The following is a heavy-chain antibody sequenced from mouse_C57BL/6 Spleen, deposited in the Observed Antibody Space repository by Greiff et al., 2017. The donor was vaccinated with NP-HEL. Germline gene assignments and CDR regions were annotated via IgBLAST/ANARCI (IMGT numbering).Heavy chain of an antibody. V-gene: IGHV1-80*01. D-gene: IGHD2-4*01. J-gene: IGHJ3*01. Sequence: VQLQQSGAELVKPGASVKISCKASGYAFSSYWMNWVKQRPGKGLEWIGQIYPGDGDTNYNGKFKGKATLTADKSSSTAYMQLSSLTSEDSAVYFCARAGDYDRVWFAYWGQGTLVTVSA. CDR3: ARAGDYDRVWFAY. CDR2: IYPGDGDT. CDR1: GYAFSSYW.